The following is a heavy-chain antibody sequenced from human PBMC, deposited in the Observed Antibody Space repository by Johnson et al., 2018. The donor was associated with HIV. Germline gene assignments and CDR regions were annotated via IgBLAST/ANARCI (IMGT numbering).Heavy chain of an antibody. CDR3: AGVGANFDAFDI. Sequence: QVQLVESGGGVVQPGRSLRLSCAASGFTFSSYGMHWVRQAPGKGLEWVAVIWYDGSNKYYADSVKGRFTMSRDNSKNPLYLQMNSLRAEDTAVYYCAGVGANFDAFDIWGQGTMVTVSS. J-gene: IGHJ3*02. CDR2: IWYDGSNK. D-gene: IGHD4/OR15-4a*01. V-gene: IGHV3-33*01. CDR1: GFTFSSYG.